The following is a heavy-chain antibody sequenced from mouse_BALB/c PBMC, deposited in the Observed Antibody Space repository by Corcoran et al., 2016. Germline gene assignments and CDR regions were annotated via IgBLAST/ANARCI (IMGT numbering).Heavy chain of an antibody. CDR2: IDPANGNT. D-gene: IGHD2-4*01. CDR1: GFNIKDTY. CDR3: ATMSTVMDY. Sequence: EVQLQQSGAELVKPGASVKLSCTASGFNIKDTYMHWVKQRPEQGLEWIGRIDPANGNTKYDPKFQGKATITADTSSNTAYLQLSSLTSEDTAVEDCATMSTVMDYWGQGTSVTVAS. V-gene: IGHV14-3*02. J-gene: IGHJ4*01.